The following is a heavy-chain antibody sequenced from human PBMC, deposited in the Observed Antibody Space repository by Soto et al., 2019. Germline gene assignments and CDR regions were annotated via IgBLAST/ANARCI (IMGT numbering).Heavy chain of an antibody. D-gene: IGHD3-9*01. Sequence: GGSLRLSCAASGFTFSSYAMTWVRQAPGKGLEWVSAISGSGGSTYFADSVKGRFTISRDNSKNTVYLQMDSLRADDTAVYYCARDQMDTYYDLLTGYIFDYWGQATLVTVSS. CDR3: ARDQMDTYYDLLTGYIFDY. J-gene: IGHJ4*02. CDR2: ISGSGGST. CDR1: GFTFSSYA. V-gene: IGHV3-23*01.